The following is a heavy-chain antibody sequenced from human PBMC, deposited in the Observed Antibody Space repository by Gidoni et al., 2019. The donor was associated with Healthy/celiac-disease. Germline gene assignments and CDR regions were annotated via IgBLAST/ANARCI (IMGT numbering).Heavy chain of an antibody. CDR3: ARGRATWYYGMDV. D-gene: IGHD1-26*01. CDR1: GFTFSSYA. V-gene: IGHV3-30*04. CDR2: ISYDGSNK. Sequence: VQLVESGGGVVQPGRSLRLACAASGFTFSSYAMHWVRQAPGKGLEWVAVISYDGSNKYYADSVKGRFTISRDNSKNTLYLQMNSLRAEDTAVYYCARGRATWYYGMDVWGQGTTVTVSS. J-gene: IGHJ6*02.